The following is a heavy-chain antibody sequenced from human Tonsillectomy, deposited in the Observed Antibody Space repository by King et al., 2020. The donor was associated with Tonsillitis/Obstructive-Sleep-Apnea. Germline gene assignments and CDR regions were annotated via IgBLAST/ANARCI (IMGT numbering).Heavy chain of an antibody. CDR1: GFTFSSYS. Sequence: VQLVESGGGLVKPGGSLRLSCAVSGFTFSSYSMNWVRQAPGQGLEWVSSISTSSSYIYYADSVKGRFTISRHNAKNSLYLQMNSLGAEDTAVYYCARERRYSGYDPADYWGQGTLVTVSS. CDR2: ISTSSSYI. J-gene: IGHJ4*02. V-gene: IGHV3-21*01. D-gene: IGHD5-12*01. CDR3: ARERRYSGYDPADY.